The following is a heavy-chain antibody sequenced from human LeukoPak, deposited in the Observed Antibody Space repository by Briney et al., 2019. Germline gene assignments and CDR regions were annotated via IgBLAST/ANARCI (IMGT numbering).Heavy chain of an antibody. CDR1: GFPFSDYA. CDR3: ARDDTHYGSSGSFYDAFDI. CDR2: IRRDGSET. D-gene: IGHD3-22*01. V-gene: IGHV3-7*01. J-gene: IGHJ3*02. Sequence: PGGSLRLSCEASGFPFSDYAMTWVRRAPGKGLEWVANIRRDGSETHYVDSVMGRFTISRDNAKNSLYLQMNSLRAEDTAVYYCARDDTHYGSSGSFYDAFDIWGQGTMVTVSS.